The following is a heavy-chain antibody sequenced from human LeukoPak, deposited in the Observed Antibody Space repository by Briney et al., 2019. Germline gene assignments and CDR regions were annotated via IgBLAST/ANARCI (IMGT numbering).Heavy chain of an antibody. Sequence: ASVKVSCKASGYTFTGYYMHWVRQAPGQGLEWMGWINPNSGGTNYAQKFQGRVTMTRDTSISTAYMELSRLRSDDTAVYYCARALYYYDSSGRYYYYGMDVWGQGTTVTVSS. J-gene: IGHJ6*02. D-gene: IGHD3-22*01. CDR1: GYTFTGYY. CDR2: INPNSGGT. V-gene: IGHV1-2*02. CDR3: ARALYYYDSSGRYYYYGMDV.